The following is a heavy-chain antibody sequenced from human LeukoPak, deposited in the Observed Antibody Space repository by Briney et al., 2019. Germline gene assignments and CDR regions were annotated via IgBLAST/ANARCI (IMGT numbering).Heavy chain of an antibody. CDR3: ARDWHYYDSSAIFRGWYFDL. J-gene: IGHJ2*01. V-gene: IGHV4-59*01. D-gene: IGHD3-22*01. Sequence: SETLSLTCTVSGGSISSYYWSWIRQPPGKGLEWIGYIYYSGSTNYNPSLKSRVTISVDASKNQFSLKLSSVTAADTAVYYCARDWHYYDSSAIFRGWYFDLWGRGTLVTVSS. CDR1: GGSISSYY. CDR2: IYYSGST.